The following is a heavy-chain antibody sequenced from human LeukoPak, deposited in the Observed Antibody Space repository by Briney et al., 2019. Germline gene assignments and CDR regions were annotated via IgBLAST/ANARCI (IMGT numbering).Heavy chain of an antibody. CDR3: ARVRVAATLEDY. CDR2: INTDGSST. D-gene: IGHD1-26*01. Sequence: GGSLRLSCAASGFTFSSYWMHWVRQAPGKGLVWVSRINTDGSSTSYADSVKGRFTISRDNAKNTLYLQMKSLRDEDTAVYYCARVRVAATLEDYWGQGTLVTVSS. V-gene: IGHV3-74*01. CDR1: GFTFSSYW. J-gene: IGHJ4*02.